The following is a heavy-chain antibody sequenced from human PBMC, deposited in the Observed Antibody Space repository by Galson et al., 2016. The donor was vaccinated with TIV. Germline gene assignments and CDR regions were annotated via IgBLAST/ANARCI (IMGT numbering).Heavy chain of an antibody. CDR2: IYSSGTT. D-gene: IGHD6-19*01. Sequence: TLSLTCSVSGDSISSSIYFWSWIRQPAGKGLEWIGRIYSSGTTNYNPSLKSRVAISVDTSRNQFSLKLSSVTAADTAVYYCARASSSGWDNGDDAFDKWGQGTMVTVSS. J-gene: IGHJ3*02. CDR1: GDSISSSIYF. V-gene: IGHV4-61*02. CDR3: ARASSSGWDNGDDAFDK.